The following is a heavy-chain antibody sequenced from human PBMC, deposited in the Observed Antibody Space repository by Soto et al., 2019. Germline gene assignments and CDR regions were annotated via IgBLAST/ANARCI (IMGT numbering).Heavy chain of an antibody. V-gene: IGHV3-23*05. CDR3: AKADHYDLVSGYYSNFDY. D-gene: IGHD3-3*01. Sequence: EVQLLESGGGLVQPGGSLRLSCAASGFTFSSYAMTWVRQAPGKGLEWVSIIGISGVNTYYADSVKGRFTISRDIPKNTLYLQMNSLRAEDTAVYYCAKADHYDLVSGYYSNFDYWGQGTLVTVSS. J-gene: IGHJ4*02. CDR1: GFTFSSYA. CDR2: IGISGVNT.